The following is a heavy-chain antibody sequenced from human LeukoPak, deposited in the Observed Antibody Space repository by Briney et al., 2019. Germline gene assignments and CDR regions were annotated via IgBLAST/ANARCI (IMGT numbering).Heavy chain of an antibody. J-gene: IGHJ6*02. Sequence: GGSLRLSCAASGFTFSSYWMSWVRQAPGKGLEWVANIKSDGSEKNYVDSVKGRFTISGDNAKNSLYLQMNSLRAEDTAVFYCAGFRWGYGLDVWGQGTTVTVSS. CDR1: GFTFSSYW. D-gene: IGHD3-16*01. V-gene: IGHV3-7*01. CDR2: IKSDGSEK. CDR3: AGFRWGYGLDV.